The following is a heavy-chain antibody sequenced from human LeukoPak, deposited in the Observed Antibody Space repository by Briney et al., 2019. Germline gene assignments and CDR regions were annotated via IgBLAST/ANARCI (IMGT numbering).Heavy chain of an antibody. J-gene: IGHJ4*02. D-gene: IGHD3-16*01. CDR1: GASVTSDH. V-gene: IGHV4-59*02. Sequence: PSETLSLTCAVSGASVTSDHWNWIRRLPGKGLEWIGNVDYNGATKYNPSLKSRITISLDTSKNQFSLKLTSVTAADTALYFCTRGYYEAFDYWGQGRLVTVSS. CDR2: VDYNGAT. CDR3: TRGYYEAFDY.